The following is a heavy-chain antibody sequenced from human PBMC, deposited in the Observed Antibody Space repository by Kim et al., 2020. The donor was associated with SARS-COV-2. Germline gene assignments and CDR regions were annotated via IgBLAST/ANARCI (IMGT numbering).Heavy chain of an antibody. V-gene: IGHV3-23*01. CDR3: AKETTRYDILTGYAS. CDR2: ISGSGGST. D-gene: IGHD3-9*01. CDR1: GFTFSSYA. Sequence: GGSLRLSCAASGFTFSSYAMSWVRQAPGKGLEWVSAISGSGGSTYYADSVKGRFTISRGNSKNTLYLQMNSLRAEDTAVYYCAKETTRYDILTGYASWGQGTLVTVSS. J-gene: IGHJ4*02.